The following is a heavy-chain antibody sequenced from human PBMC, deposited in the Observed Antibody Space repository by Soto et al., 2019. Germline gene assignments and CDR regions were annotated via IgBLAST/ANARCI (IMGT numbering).Heavy chain of an antibody. CDR3: VGCWSPGY. J-gene: IGHJ1*01. V-gene: IGHV3-74*01. D-gene: IGHD6-13*01. Sequence: PGGSLTLSCAASGFTFSSYRLHWVRQVPGKGLGWVSRINSDGSSTSYADSVKGRFTISRDNAKNTLYLQMNSLRAEDTAVYYCVGCWSPGYWGQGTLVTVSS. CDR1: GFTFSSYR. CDR2: INSDGSST.